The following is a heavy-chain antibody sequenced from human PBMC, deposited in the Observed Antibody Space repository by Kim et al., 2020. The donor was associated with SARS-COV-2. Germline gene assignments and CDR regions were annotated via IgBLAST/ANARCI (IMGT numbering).Heavy chain of an antibody. D-gene: IGHD3-3*01. J-gene: IGHJ5*02. CDR3: AATLITIFGGGQFDP. CDR1: GYTFTSYY. Sequence: ASVKVSCKASGYTFTSYYMHWVRQAPGQGLEWMGIINPSGGSTSYAQKFQGRVTMTRDTSTSTVYMELSSLRSEDTAVYYCAATLITIFGGGQFDPWGQGTLVTVSS. V-gene: IGHV1-46*01. CDR2: INPSGGST.